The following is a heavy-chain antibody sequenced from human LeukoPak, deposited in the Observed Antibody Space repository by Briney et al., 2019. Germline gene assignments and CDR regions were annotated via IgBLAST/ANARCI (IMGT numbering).Heavy chain of an antibody. V-gene: IGHV3-74*01. CDR3: ATPDDYGDYATNTVRY. Sequence: GGSLRLSCAASEFTFWMHWVRQAPGKGLVWVSQINGDGSSTSYADSVKGRFTISRDNAKNTLYLQMNSLRAEDTAVYYCATPDDYGDYATNTVRYWGQGTLVTVSS. D-gene: IGHD4-17*01. CDR2: INGDGSST. J-gene: IGHJ4*02. CDR1: EFTFW.